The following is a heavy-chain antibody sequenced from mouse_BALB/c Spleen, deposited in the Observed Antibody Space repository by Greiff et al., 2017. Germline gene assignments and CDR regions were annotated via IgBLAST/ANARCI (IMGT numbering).Heavy chain of an antibody. Sequence: EVQLQESGPGLVKPSQSLSLTCTVTGYSITSDYAWNWIRQFPGNTLEWMGYISYSGSTSYNPSLKSRISITRDTSKNQFFLQLNSVTTEDTAAYYCAGEGGEAMDYWGQGTSVTVSS. CDR1: GYSITSDYA. CDR2: ISYSGST. CDR3: AGEGGEAMDY. J-gene: IGHJ4*01. V-gene: IGHV3-2*02.